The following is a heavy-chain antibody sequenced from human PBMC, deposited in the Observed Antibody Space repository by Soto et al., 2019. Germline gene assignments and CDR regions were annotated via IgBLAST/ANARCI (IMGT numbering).Heavy chain of an antibody. CDR2: IIPILGIA. D-gene: IGHD6-19*01. J-gene: IGHJ4*02. CDR3: ARSVAWAGTREGYFDY. V-gene: IGHV1-69*02. Sequence: SVKVSCKASGGTFSSYTISWVRQAPGQGLEWMGRIIPILGIANYAQKFQGRVTITADKSTSTAYMELSSLRSEDTAVYYCARSVAWAGTREGYFDYWGQGTLVTVSS. CDR1: GGTFSSYT.